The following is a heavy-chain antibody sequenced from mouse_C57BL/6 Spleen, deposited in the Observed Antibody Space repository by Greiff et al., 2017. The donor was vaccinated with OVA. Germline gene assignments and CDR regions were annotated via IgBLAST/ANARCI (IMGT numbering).Heavy chain of an antibody. CDR2: IDPSDSYT. Sequence: VQLQQPGAELVKPGASVKLSCKASGYTFTSYWMQWVKQRPGQGLEWIGEIDPSDSYTNYNQKFKGKATLTVDTSSSTTYMQLSSLTSEDAAVYYCARGGGGSWFADWGQGTLVTVSA. CDR3: ARGGGGSWFAD. V-gene: IGHV1-50*01. J-gene: IGHJ3*01. CDR1: GYTFTSYW.